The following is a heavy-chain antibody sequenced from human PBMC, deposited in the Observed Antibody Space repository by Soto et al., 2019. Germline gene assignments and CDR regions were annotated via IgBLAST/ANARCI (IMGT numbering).Heavy chain of an antibody. CDR1: GFTFSSYA. V-gene: IGHV3-30-3*01. J-gene: IGHJ6*02. CDR3: ARDRNRYRPDYYGMDV. D-gene: IGHD2-2*02. CDR2: ISDGGSNK. Sequence: PGGSLSLSCAASGFTFSSYAMHWVRQGPGKGLEWVAVISDGGSNKYYADSVKGRFTISRDNSKNTLYLQMNSLRSEDTAVYYCARDRNRYRPDYYGMDVWGQGTTVTVSS.